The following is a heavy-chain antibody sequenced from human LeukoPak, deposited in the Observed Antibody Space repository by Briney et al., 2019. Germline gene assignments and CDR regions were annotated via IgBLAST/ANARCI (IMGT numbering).Heavy chain of an antibody. J-gene: IGHJ4*02. V-gene: IGHV4-59*01. Sequence: SETLSLTCTVSRDSMKSYYWSWLRQPPGKGLEWIGYIYYTGSTDYNPSLKSRVTISADTSRNKFSLKLTSVTAAGTAVYYCARGSWYSSGVWPVFDHWGQGTLITVSS. D-gene: IGHD6-19*01. CDR3: ARGSWYSSGVWPVFDH. CDR1: RDSMKSYY. CDR2: IYYTGST.